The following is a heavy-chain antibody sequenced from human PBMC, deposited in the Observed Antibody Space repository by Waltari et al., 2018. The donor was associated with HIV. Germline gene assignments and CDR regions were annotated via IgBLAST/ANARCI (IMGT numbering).Heavy chain of an antibody. J-gene: IGHJ4*02. D-gene: IGHD2-2*01. CDR3: ARDGGVVVPSDY. CDR2: INPSGGST. CDR1: GYTFTRYY. Sequence: QVQLVQSGAEVKKPGASVKVSCKASGYTFTRYYMHWVRQATGQGLEWMGIINPSGGSTSYAQKFQGRVTLTRDTSTSTVYMELSSLRSEDTAVYYCARDGGVVVPSDYWGQGTLVTVSS. V-gene: IGHV1-46*01.